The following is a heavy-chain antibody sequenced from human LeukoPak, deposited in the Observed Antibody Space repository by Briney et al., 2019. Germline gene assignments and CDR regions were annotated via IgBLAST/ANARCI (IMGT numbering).Heavy chain of an antibody. J-gene: IGHJ4*02. Sequence: ASVKVSCKASGYTFTSYGISWVRQAPGQGLEWMGWISAYNGNTNYAQKLQGRVTMTTDTSTSTAYMELRSLRSDDTAVYYCARDSLGYSSGWYYGYRGQGTLVTVSS. V-gene: IGHV1-18*01. CDR1: GYTFTSYG. D-gene: IGHD6-19*01. CDR3: ARDSLGYSSGWYYGY. CDR2: ISAYNGNT.